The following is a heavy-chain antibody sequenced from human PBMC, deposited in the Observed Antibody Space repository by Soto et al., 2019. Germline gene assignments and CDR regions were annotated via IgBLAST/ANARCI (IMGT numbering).Heavy chain of an antibody. Sequence: ASVKVSCKASGYTFTGYDINWVRQATGQGLEWMGWMNPNSGNTGYAQKFQGRVTMTRNTSISTAYMELSSLRSEDTAVYYCARGITIFGVAPPWGQGTLVTVS. CDR3: ARGITIFGVAPP. CDR2: MNPNSGNT. V-gene: IGHV1-8*01. D-gene: IGHD3-3*01. J-gene: IGHJ5*02. CDR1: GYTFTGYD.